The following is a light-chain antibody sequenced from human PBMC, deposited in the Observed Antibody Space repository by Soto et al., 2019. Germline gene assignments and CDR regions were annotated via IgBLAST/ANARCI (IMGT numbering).Light chain of an antibody. CDR1: NIGGKS. Sequence: SYELTQPPSVSVAPGQTARITCGGNNIGGKSVHWYQQKPGQAPVLLVHDDSDRPSGIPERISGSNSGNTATLTISGLQSEDEADYFCAAWDDSLNGALFGGGTKVTVL. J-gene: IGLJ2*01. CDR2: DDS. CDR3: AAWDDSLNGAL. V-gene: IGLV3-21*02.